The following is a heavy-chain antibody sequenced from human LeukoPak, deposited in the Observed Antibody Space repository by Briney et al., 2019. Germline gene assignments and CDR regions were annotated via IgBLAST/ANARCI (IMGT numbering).Heavy chain of an antibody. Sequence: SETLSLTCGVSGGSISGTNWWSWVRQPPRQGLEWIGEISLAGQTNYNPSLNGRVTMSLDKSSNQLSLHLTSVTAADTATYFCSRESGPFCPFGYWGQGTLVIVSS. V-gene: IGHV4/OR15-8*02. J-gene: IGHJ4*02. CDR2: ISLAGQT. CDR3: SRESGPFCPFGY. CDR1: GGSISGTNW. D-gene: IGHD1-26*01.